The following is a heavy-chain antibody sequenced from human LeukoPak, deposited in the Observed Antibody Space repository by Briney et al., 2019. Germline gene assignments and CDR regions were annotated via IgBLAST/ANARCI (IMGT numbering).Heavy chain of an antibody. V-gene: IGHV1-8*01. J-gene: IGHJ6*03. CDR3: ARGLGDYDGYYYYYYMDV. D-gene: IGHD4-17*01. CDR2: MNPNSGNT. CDR1: GYTFTSYD. Sequence: ASVKVSCKASGYTFTSYDINWVRQATGQGLGWMGWMNPNSGNTGYAQKFQGRVTMTWNTSISTAYMELSSLRSEDTAVYYCARGLGDYDGYYYYYYMDVWGKGTTVTVSS.